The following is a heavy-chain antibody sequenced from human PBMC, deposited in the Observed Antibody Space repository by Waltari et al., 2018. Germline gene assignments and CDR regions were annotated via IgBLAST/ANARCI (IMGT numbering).Heavy chain of an antibody. CDR2: IYTTGIT. V-gene: IGHV4-61*02. J-gene: IGHJ5*02. CDR1: GGSISSGTFY. Sequence: QVQLQESGPGLLKPSQTLSLTCAVSGGSISSGTFYWSWIRQPAGKGLEWIGRIYTTGITNYNPSRKSRVTISLDTSKSQFSLKLTSVTAADTAVYYCAGIPAAIPNNWFDPWGQGTLVTVSP. CDR3: AGIPAAIPNNWFDP. D-gene: IGHD2-2*02.